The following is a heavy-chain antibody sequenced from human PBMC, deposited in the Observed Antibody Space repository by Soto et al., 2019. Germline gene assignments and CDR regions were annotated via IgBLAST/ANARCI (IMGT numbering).Heavy chain of an antibody. V-gene: IGHV1-2*02. J-gene: IGHJ5*02. Sequence: ASVKVSCKASGYTFTGYYMHWVRQAPGQGLEWMGWINPNSGGTNYAQKFQGRVTMTRDTSISTAYMELSRLRSDDTAVYYCARTRYCTNGVCYRPLHPWGQGTIVTVYS. CDR2: INPNSGGT. D-gene: IGHD2-8*01. CDR3: ARTRYCTNGVCYRPLHP. CDR1: GYTFTGYY.